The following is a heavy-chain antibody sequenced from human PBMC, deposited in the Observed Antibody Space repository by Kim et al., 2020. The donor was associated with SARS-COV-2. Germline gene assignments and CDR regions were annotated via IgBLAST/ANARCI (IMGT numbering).Heavy chain of an antibody. CDR1: GFTFSDHY. CDR3: GRSSYNYGMDF. D-gene: IGHD1-26*01. CDR2: ISSSGSTYNS. Sequence: GGSLRLSCAASGFTFSDHYMSWVRQAPGKGLEWVSVISSSGSTYNSEYAEAGRISFTNKNDKTMYSLKMNMSSHDKADSSLYWCGRSSYNYGMDFWGQGT. V-gene: IGHV3-72*01. J-gene: IGHJ6*02.